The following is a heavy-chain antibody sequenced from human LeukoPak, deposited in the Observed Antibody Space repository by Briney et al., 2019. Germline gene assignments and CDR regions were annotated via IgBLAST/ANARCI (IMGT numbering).Heavy chain of an antibody. CDR2: IYHDGNT. CDR1: GGSINSGDW. V-gene: IGHV4-4*02. D-gene: IGHD2-15*01. CDR3: ARGILGDY. Sequence: PSETLSLTCGVSGGSINSGDWWTWVRQPPGKGLEWIGEIYHDGNTYYNPSLESRVTISVDKSKNQFSLKLSSVTAADTAVYYCARGILGDYWGQGTLVTVSS. J-gene: IGHJ4*02.